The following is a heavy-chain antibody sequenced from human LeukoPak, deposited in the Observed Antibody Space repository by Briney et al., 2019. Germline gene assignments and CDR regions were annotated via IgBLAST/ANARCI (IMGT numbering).Heavy chain of an antibody. V-gene: IGHV3-43*02. D-gene: IGHD6-13*01. CDR2: ISGDGGST. J-gene: IGHJ4*02. CDR3: AKDIGPQGIAPDDY. Sequence: GGSLRLSCAASGFTFDDYAMHWVRQAQGKGLEWVSLISGDGGSTYYADSVKGRFTISRVNSKNSLYLQMNSLRTEDTALYYCAKDIGPQGIAPDDYWGQGTLVTVSS. CDR1: GFTFDDYA.